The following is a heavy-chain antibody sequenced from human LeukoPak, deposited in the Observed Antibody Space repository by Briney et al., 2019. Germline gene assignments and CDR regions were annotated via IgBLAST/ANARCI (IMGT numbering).Heavy chain of an antibody. D-gene: IGHD2-2*01. V-gene: IGHV3-48*01. J-gene: IGHJ4*02. CDR2: ISSSSSTI. Sequence: GSLRLSCAASGFTFSSYSMNWVRQAPGKGLEWVSYISSSSSTIYYADSVKGRFTISRDNAKNSLYLQMNSLRAEDTAVYYCARGLAVVVPAAIIDYWGQGTLVTVSS. CDR1: GFTFSSYS. CDR3: ARGLAVVVPAAIIDY.